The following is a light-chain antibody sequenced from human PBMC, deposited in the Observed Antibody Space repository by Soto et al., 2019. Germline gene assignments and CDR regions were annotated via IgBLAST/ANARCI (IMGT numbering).Light chain of an antibody. Sequence: QSALTQPASVSGSPGQSITISCTGTSSDVGGYNYVSWYQHHPGKAPKLIIYNFLNRPSGISNHFSGSKSGNTASLTISGLQAEDEADYYCSSYTSRSTVVFGGGTQVTVL. CDR2: NFL. J-gene: IGLJ7*01. V-gene: IGLV2-14*03. CDR1: SSDVGGYNY. CDR3: SSYTSRSTVV.